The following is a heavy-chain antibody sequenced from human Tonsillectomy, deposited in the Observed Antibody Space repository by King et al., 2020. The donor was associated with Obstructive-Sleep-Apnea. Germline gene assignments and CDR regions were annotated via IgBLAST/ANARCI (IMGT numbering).Heavy chain of an antibody. J-gene: IGHJ4*02. CDR3: AWGVGAMPFDY. CDR1: GGSFSGYY. CDR2: INHSGST. V-gene: IGHV4-34*01. D-gene: IGHD1-26*01. Sequence: VQLQQWGAGLLKPSETLSLTCAVYGGSFSGYYWSWIRQPPGKGLEWIGEINHSGSTNYNPSLKSRVTISVDTSKNQFPLKLSSVTAADTAGYYCAWGVGAMPFDYWGQGTLVTVSS.